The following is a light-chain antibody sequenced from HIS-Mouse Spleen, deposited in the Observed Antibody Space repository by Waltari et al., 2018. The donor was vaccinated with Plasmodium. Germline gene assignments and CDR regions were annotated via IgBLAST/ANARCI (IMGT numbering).Light chain of an antibody. J-gene: IGKJ4*01. CDR3: QQRSNWPLT. V-gene: IGKV3-11*01. CDR1: QSVSSY. CDR2: DAS. Sequence: EIVLTQSPATLSLSPGERANLSCRASQSVSSYFAWYQQKPGQAPRLLIYDASNRATGIPARFSGSGSGTDFTLTISSLEPEDFAVYYCQQRSNWPLTFGGGTKVEIK.